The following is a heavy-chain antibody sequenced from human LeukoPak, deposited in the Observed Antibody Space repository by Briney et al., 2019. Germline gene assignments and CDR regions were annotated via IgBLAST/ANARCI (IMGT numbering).Heavy chain of an antibody. CDR2: INWNGGST. J-gene: IGHJ6*03. V-gene: IGHV3-20*04. CDR3: ARLSAYYYGSYFYYYMDV. Sequence: GGSLRLSCAASGFTFDDYGMSWVRQAPGKGLEWVSGINWNGGSTGYADSVKGRFTISRDNAKKSVYLHMSSLRAEDTALYYCARLSAYYYGSYFYYYMDVWGKGTTVTVSS. D-gene: IGHD3-10*01. CDR1: GFTFDDYG.